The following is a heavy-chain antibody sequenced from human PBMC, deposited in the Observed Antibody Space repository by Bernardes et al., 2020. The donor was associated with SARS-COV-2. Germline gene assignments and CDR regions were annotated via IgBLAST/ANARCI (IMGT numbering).Heavy chain of an antibody. CDR3: ASVMATWDRGLFSNTYYFYGMDV. D-gene: IGHD3-10*01. CDR1: GLTVSDTY. CDR2: MYSGGST. V-gene: IGHV3-66*01. J-gene: IGHJ6*02. Sequence: GCTLFLSCAASGLTVSDTYMTWVRQAPGKGLEWVALMYSGGSTYYADSVKGRFTVSRDNSKNTLYLQMNRLRAEDTAVYYCASVMATWDRGLFSNTYYFYGMDVWGQGTTVTVSS.